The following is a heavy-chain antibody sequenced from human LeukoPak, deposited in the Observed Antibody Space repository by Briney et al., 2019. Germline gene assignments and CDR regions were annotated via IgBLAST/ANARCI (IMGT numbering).Heavy chain of an antibody. Sequence: ASVKVSCKATGYTFTSYAMTWVRQAPGQGLEWMGWINTNTGNPTYAQGFTGRFVFSLDTSVSTAYLQISSLKAEDTAVYYCAREQSRFSTGDRYYYYYYGMDVWGQGTTVTVSS. CDR1: GYTFTSYA. J-gene: IGHJ6*02. D-gene: IGHD3/OR15-3a*01. CDR2: INTNTGNP. CDR3: AREQSRFSTGDRYYYYYYGMDV. V-gene: IGHV7-4-1*02.